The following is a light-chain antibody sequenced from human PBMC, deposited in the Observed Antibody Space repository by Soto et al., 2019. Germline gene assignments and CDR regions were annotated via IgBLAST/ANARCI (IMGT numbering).Light chain of an antibody. V-gene: IGKV3-20*01. CDR3: QQYGSSALT. J-gene: IGKJ4*01. CDR1: QSVSSSY. CDR2: GAS. Sequence: VMTQTPGTRSLSPGERYPLCWMASQSVSSSYLAWYQQKPGQAPRLLIYGASSRATGIPDRFSGSGSGTAFTLPISRLEPEDFAVYYCQQYGSSALTVGGGTQVEI.